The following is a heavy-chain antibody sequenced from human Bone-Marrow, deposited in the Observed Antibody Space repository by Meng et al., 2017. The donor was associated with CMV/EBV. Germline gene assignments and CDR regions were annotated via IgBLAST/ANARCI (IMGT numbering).Heavy chain of an antibody. Sequence: ASVKVSCKASGYTFTDYYIHWVRQAPGQGPEWRGWINPNSGGTNYAQKFQGRVTMTRDTSISTTYMDLNSLISDDTAVYFCTRGYSDSGGKRLDYWGQGTLVTVSS. D-gene: IGHD3-22*01. CDR2: INPNSGGT. J-gene: IGHJ4*02. CDR3: TRGYSDSGGKRLDY. CDR1: GYTFTDYY. V-gene: IGHV1-2*02.